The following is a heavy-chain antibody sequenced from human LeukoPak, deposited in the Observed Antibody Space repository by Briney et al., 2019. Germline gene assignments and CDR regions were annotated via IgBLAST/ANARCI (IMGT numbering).Heavy chain of an antibody. CDR3: AKVGLRWQNRSRDFQH. V-gene: IGHV1-18*01. CDR1: GYTFTSYG. D-gene: IGHD4-23*01. CDR2: ISAYNGNT. J-gene: IGHJ1*01. Sequence: ASVKVSCKASGYTFTSYGISWVRQAPGQGLEWMGWISAYNGNTNYAQKLQGRVTMTTDTSTSTAYMELRSLRSDDTAVYYCAKVGLRWQNRSRDFQHWGQGTLVTVSS.